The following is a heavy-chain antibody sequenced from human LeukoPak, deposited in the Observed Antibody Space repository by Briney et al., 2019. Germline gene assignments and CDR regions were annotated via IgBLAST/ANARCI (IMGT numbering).Heavy chain of an antibody. Sequence: PGGSLRLSCAASGFTLSDYWMSWVRQAPGKGLEWIGEIYHSGSTNYNPSLKSRVTISVDKSKNQFSLKLSSVTAADTAVYYCARDFGITMVRGVIITRSGFDYWGQGTLVTVSS. V-gene: IGHV4-4*02. D-gene: IGHD3-10*01. CDR3: ARDFGITMVRGVIITRSGFDY. CDR2: IYHSGST. CDR1: GFTLSDYW. J-gene: IGHJ4*02.